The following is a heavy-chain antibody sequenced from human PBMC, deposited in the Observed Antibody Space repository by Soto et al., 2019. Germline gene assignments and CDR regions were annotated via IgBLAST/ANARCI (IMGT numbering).Heavy chain of an antibody. CDR2: IIPIFNST. CDR1: GSRFSNYV. J-gene: IGHJ4*02. Sequence: QVQLVQSGAEVKTPGSSLKVSCKVSGSRFSNYVISWVRQAPGHGLEWLGRIIPIFNSTKYAQNFQGRVNITADKSTSTASLELSSLRSDDTALYYCAREGRGKKAGYNGLVSLGYWGQGTLGTVSS. D-gene: IGHD2-2*02. CDR3: AREGRGKKAGYNGLVSLGY. V-gene: IGHV1-69*06.